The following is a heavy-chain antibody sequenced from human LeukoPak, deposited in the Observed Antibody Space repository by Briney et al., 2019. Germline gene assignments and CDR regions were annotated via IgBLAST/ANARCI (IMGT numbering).Heavy chain of an antibody. CDR1: GFTFSSYA. V-gene: IGHV3-30-3*01. CDR2: ISYDGSNK. CDR3: AYGITKGGPFDP. Sequence: GGSLRLSCAASGFTFSSYAMHWVRQAPGKGLEWVAVISYDGSNKYYADSVKGRFTISRDNSKNTLYLQMNSLRAEDTAVYYCAYGITKGGPFDPWGQGTLVTVSS. D-gene: IGHD3-10*01. J-gene: IGHJ5*02.